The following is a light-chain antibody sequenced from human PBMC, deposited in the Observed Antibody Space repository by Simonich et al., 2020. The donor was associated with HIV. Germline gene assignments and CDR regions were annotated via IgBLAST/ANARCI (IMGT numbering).Light chain of an antibody. V-gene: IGLV2-23*01. CDR2: EGI. CDR3: CSYAGSYTNWV. J-gene: IGLJ3*02. CDR1: SSDVGRYNF. Sequence: QSALTQPASVSGSPGQSITISCTGTSSDVGRYNFVSWYQQHPGKAPKLIIYEGIKRPSGVSNRFSGSKSGNTASLTISGLQAEDEADYYCCSYAGSYTNWVFGGGTKLTVL.